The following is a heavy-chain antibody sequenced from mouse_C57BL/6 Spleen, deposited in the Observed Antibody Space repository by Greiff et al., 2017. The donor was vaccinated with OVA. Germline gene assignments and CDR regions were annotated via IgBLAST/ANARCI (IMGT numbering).Heavy chain of an antibody. Sequence: QVQLKQSGAELVKPGASVKMSCKASGYTFTSYWITWVKQRPGQGLEWIGDIYPGSGSTNYNEKFKSKATLTVDTSSSTAYMQLSSLTSEDSAVYYCARIYGSSHYWYFDVWGTGTTVTVSS. D-gene: IGHD1-1*01. CDR3: ARIYGSSHYWYFDV. V-gene: IGHV1-55*01. J-gene: IGHJ1*03. CDR1: GYTFTSYW. CDR2: IYPGSGST.